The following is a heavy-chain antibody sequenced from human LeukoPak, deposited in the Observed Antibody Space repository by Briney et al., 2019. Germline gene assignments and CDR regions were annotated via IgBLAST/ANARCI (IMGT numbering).Heavy chain of an antibody. Sequence: PGGSLRLSCAASGFTFDDYAMHWVRQAPGKGLEWVSGISWNSGSIGYADSVKGRFTISRDNAKNSLYLQMNSLRAEDTALYYCAKDQAIITMVRVFDYWGQGTLVTVSS. CDR2: ISWNSGSI. J-gene: IGHJ4*02. CDR3: AKDQAIITMVRVFDY. D-gene: IGHD3-10*01. CDR1: GFTFDDYA. V-gene: IGHV3-9*01.